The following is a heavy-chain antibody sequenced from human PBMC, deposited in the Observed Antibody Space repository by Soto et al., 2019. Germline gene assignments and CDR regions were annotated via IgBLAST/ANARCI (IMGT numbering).Heavy chain of an antibody. CDR2: ISAYNGNT. CDR1: GYTFTSYG. V-gene: IGHV1-18*01. J-gene: IGHJ4*02. D-gene: IGHD4-17*01. Sequence: ASVKVSCKASGYTFTSYGISWVRQAPGQGLEWMGWISAYNGNTNYAQKLQGRVTMTTDTSTSTAYMELSSLRSEDTAVYYCARTLYGDNVDYWGQGTLVTVPQ. CDR3: ARTLYGDNVDY.